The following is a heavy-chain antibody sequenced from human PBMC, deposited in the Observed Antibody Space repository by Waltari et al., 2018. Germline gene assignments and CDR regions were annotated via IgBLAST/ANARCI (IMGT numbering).Heavy chain of an antibody. CDR3: ARDRGAESYYYDSSGFAD. CDR2: IYHSGST. CDR1: GYSISRGYY. Sequence: QVQLQESGPGLVKPSETLSLTCAVSGYSISRGYYWGWIRQPPGKGLEWIGSIYHSGSTYYNPSLKSRVTISVDTSKNQFSLKLSSVTAADTAVYYCARDRGAESYYYDSSGFADWGQGTLVTVSS. J-gene: IGHJ4*02. V-gene: IGHV4-38-2*02. D-gene: IGHD3-22*01.